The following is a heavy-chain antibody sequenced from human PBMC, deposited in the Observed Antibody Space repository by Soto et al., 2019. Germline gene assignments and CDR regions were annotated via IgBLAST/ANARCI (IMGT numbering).Heavy chain of an antibody. V-gene: IGHV3-30*03. J-gene: IGHJ3*02. CDR1: GFTFSSYG. CDR2: ISYDGSNK. CDR3: ATASKLHAFDI. Sequence: QVQLVESGGGVVQPGRSLRLSCAASGFTFSSYGMHWVRQAPGKGLEWVAVISYDGSNKYYADSVKGRFTISRDNSKNTLYLQMNSLRAEDTAVYYCATASKLHAFDIWGQGTMVTVSS.